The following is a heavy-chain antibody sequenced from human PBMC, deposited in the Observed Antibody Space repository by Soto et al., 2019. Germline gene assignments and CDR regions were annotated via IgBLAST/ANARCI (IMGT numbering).Heavy chain of an antibody. J-gene: IGHJ4*02. CDR2: FDPEDGET. CDR1: GYTLTELS. Sequence: ASVKVSCKVSGYTLTELSMHWVRQAPGKGLEWMGGFDPEDGETIYAQKFQGRVTMTEDTSTDTAYMELSSLRSEYTAVYYCATAPGGSQYYFDYWGQGTLVTVSS. CDR3: ATAPGGSQYYFDY. V-gene: IGHV1-24*01.